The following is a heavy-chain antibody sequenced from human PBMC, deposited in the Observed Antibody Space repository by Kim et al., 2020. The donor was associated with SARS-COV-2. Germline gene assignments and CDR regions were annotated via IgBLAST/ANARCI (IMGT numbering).Heavy chain of an antibody. CDR2: MNPNSGNT. V-gene: IGHV1-8*01. Sequence: ASVKVSCKASGYTFTSYDINWVRQATGQGLEWMGWMNPNSGNTGYAQKFQGRVTMTRNTSISTAYMELSSLRSEDTAVYYCAVDGGLVGATAIDYWGQGTLVTVSS. D-gene: IGHD1-26*01. J-gene: IGHJ4*02. CDR1: GYTFTSYD. CDR3: AVDGGLVGATAIDY.